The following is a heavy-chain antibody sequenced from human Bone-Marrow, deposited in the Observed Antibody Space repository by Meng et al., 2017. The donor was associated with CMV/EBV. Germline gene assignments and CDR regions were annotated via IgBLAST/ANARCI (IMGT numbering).Heavy chain of an antibody. CDR2: IKSKTDGGTT. V-gene: IGHV3-15*01. D-gene: IGHD5-24*01. CDR3: TTSLGGQFYYYYGMDV. CDR1: GFTFSNAW. Sequence: GESLKFSCAASGFTFSNAWMSWVRQAQGKGLEWVGRIKSKTDGGTTDYAPPVKGRFTISRDDSKNTLYLQMNSLKTEDTAVYYFTTSLGGQFYYYYGMDVWGQGTTVTVSS. J-gene: IGHJ6*02.